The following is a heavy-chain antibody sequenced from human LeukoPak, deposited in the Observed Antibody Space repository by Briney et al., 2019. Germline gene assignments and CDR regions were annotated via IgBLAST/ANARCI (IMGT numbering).Heavy chain of an antibody. Sequence: GESLKISCKGSGYSFTSYWIGWVRQMPGKGLEWMGIIYPGDSDTGYSPSFQGQVTISADKSISTAYLQWSSLKASDTAMYYCARHTVEMATITGAFDIWGQGTMVTVSS. CDR3: ARHTVEMATITGAFDI. CDR1: GYSFTSYW. CDR2: IYPGDSDT. J-gene: IGHJ3*02. D-gene: IGHD5-12*01. V-gene: IGHV5-51*01.